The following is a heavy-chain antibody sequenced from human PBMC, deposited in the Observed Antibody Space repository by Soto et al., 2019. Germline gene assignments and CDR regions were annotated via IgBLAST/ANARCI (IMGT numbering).Heavy chain of an antibody. CDR3: ARYKRPGYVYYYYGMDV. D-gene: IGHD3-16*01. Sequence: GGSLRLSCAASGFTFSSYSMNWVRQAPGKGLEWVSSISSSSSYIYYADSVKGRFTISRDNAKNTLYLQMNSLRAEDTAVYYCARYKRPGYVYYYYGMDVWGQGTTVTVSS. J-gene: IGHJ6*02. CDR2: ISSSSSYI. V-gene: IGHV3-21*01. CDR1: GFTFSSYS.